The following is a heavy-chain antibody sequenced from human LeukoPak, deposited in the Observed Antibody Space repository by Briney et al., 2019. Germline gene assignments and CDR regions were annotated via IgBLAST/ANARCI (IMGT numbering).Heavy chain of an antibody. CDR1: GYTFISYG. D-gene: IGHD2-21*02. V-gene: IGHV1-18*01. Sequence: ASVKVSCKASGYTFISYGISWVRQAPGQGLEWMGWISGYNGNTNYAQNLQGRVTVTTDTSTSTAYMELRSLRSDDTAVYYCARGLGVVTAQSEQPKPRYFDLWGRGTQVTVSS. CDR3: ARGLGVVTAQSEQPKPRYFDL. CDR2: ISGYNGNT. J-gene: IGHJ2*01.